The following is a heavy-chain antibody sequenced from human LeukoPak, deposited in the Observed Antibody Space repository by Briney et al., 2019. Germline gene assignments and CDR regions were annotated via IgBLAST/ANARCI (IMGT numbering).Heavy chain of an antibody. CDR3: TRGAPMGDY. CDR2: IRSTAYGATT. Sequence: GGSLRLSCTTSGFIFGDYDMTWVRQAPGKGLEWVGFIRSTAYGATTQYAASVKDRFIISRDDSRSIAYLQVNSLKTEDTAVYYCTRGAPMGDYWGQGTLVTVSS. J-gene: IGHJ4*02. D-gene: IGHD3-16*01. V-gene: IGHV3-49*04. CDR1: GFIFGDYD.